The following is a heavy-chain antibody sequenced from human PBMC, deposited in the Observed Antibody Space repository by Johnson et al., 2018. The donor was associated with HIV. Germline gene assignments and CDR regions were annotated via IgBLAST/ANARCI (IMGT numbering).Heavy chain of an antibody. J-gene: IGHJ3*02. CDR1: GFTFSSYA. V-gene: IGHV3-30*04. D-gene: IGHD3-22*01. CDR3: ARGDDLEDTSGYLSAFDI. Sequence: QVLLVKSGGGVVQPGRSLRLSCAASGFTFSSYAIHWVRQAPGKGLEWVAVISYDGSNKYYADSVKGRFTISRDNSKNTLYLQMNSLRAEDTAVYYCARGDDLEDTSGYLSAFDIWGQGTMVTVSS. CDR2: ISYDGSNK.